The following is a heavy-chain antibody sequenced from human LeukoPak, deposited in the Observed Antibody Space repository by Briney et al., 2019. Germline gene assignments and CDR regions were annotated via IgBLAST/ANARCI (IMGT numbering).Heavy chain of an antibody. CDR2: MKQDGSKK. J-gene: IGHJ4*02. Sequence: GGSLRLSCAASGFTFSNYWMTWVRQAPGKGLEWVANMKQDGSKKSYVDSVKGRFTISRDNAKNSLYLQMNSLRAEDTAIYYCTRVGYIDEGIDYWGQGTLVTVSS. CDR3: TRVGYIDEGIDY. D-gene: IGHD5-24*01. CDR1: GFTFSNYW. V-gene: IGHV3-7*04.